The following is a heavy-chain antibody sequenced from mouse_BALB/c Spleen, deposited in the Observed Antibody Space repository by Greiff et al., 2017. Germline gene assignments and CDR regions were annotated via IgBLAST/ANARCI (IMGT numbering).Heavy chain of an antibody. V-gene: IGHV14-4*02. D-gene: IGHD2-1*01. Sequence: EVQLQQSGAELVRSGASVKLSCTASGFNIKDYYMHWVKQRPEQGLEWIGWIDPENGDTEYAPKFQGKATMTADTSSNTAYLQLSSLTSEDTAVYYCMRGNYGRYWGQGTSVTVSS. CDR1: GFNIKDYY. J-gene: IGHJ4*01. CDR3: MRGNYGRY. CDR2: IDPENGDT.